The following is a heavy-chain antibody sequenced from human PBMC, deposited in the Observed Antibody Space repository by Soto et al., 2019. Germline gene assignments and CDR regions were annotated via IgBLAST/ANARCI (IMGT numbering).Heavy chain of an antibody. V-gene: IGHV3-30*18. Sequence: PEGSLRLSCAASGFTFSSYGMHWVRQAPGKGLEWVAVISYDGSNKYYADSVKGRFTISRDNSKNTLYLQMNSLRAEDTAVYYCAKGRVGFDPWGQGTLVTVSS. CDR1: GFTFSSYG. J-gene: IGHJ5*02. CDR3: AKGRVGFDP. CDR2: ISYDGSNK.